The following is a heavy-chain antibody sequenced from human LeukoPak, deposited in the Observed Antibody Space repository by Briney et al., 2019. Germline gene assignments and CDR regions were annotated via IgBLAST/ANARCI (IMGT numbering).Heavy chain of an antibody. V-gene: IGHV4-39*01. CDR3: ARKKRITIFGMVITPFDP. D-gene: IGHD3-3*01. J-gene: IGHJ5*02. CDR2: IYSSGIT. Sequence: PSETLSLTCAVSGGSISNSDSYWGWTRQPPGKGLEWIGSIYSSGITYYNPSFKSRITISVDTSKNQFSLKLGSVTAADTAVYFCARKKRITIFGMVITPFDPWGQGTLVTVSS. CDR1: GGSISNSDSY.